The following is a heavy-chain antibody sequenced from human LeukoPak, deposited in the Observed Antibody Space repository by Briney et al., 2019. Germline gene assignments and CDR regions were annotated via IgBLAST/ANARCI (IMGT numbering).Heavy chain of an antibody. CDR1: GYTFTSYD. CDR2: MNPNSGNT. Sequence: GASVKVSCKASGYTFTSYDINWVRQATGQGLEWMGWMNPNSGNTGYAQKFQGRVTITRNTSISTAYMELSSLRSEDTAVYYCARGAKRITIFGVVIWYYFDCWGQGTLVTVSS. CDR3: ARGAKRITIFGVVIWYYFDC. D-gene: IGHD3-3*01. J-gene: IGHJ4*02. V-gene: IGHV1-8*03.